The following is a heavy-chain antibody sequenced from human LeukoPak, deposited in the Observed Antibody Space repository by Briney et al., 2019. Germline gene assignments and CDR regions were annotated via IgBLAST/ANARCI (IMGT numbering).Heavy chain of an antibody. CDR1: GYTFTSYG. CDR3: ARDKYYDILTGYSTFDY. CDR2: ISAYNGNT. J-gene: IGHJ4*02. Sequence: GASVKASCKASGYTFTSYGISWVRQAPGQGLEWTGWISAYNGNTNYAQKLQGRVTMTTDTSTSTAYMELRSLRSDDTAVYYCARDKYYDILTGYSTFDYWGQGTLVTVSS. D-gene: IGHD3-9*01. V-gene: IGHV1-18*01.